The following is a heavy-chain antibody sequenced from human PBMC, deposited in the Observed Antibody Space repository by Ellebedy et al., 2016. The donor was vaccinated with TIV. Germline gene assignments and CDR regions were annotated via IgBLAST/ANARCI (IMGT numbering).Heavy chain of an antibody. CDR1: GYTFTGYH. Sequence: ASVKVSCKASGYTFTGYHMHWVRQAPGQGLEWMGIINPSGGSTTYAQKFQGRVTITADESTSTVYMDLNNLRAEDTAVYYCAQLRGYRYGPIDYWGQGTLVTVSS. CDR3: AQLRGYRYGPIDY. V-gene: IGHV1-46*01. J-gene: IGHJ4*02. D-gene: IGHD5-18*01. CDR2: INPSGGST.